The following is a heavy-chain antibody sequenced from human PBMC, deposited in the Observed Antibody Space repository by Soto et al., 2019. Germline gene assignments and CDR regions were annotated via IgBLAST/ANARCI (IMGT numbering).Heavy chain of an antibody. CDR3: ARDGYDSSGYYHWFDP. CDR2: IYYSGST. D-gene: IGHD3-22*01. V-gene: IGHV4-30-4*01. Sequence: SETLSLTCTVSGGSISSGDYYWSWIRQPPGKGLEWIGYIYYSGSTYYNPSLKSRVTISVDTSKNQFSLKLSSVTAADTAVYYCARDGYDSSGYYHWFDPWGQGTLVTVSS. J-gene: IGHJ5*02. CDR1: GGSISSGDYY.